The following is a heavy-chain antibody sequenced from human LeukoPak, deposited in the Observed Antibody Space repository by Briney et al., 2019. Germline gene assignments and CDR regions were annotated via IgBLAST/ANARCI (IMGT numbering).Heavy chain of an antibody. Sequence: GGSLRLSCAASGFTFSSYGMHWVRQAPGKGLEWVAFIRYDGSNKYYADSVKGRFTISRDNAKNSLYLQMSSLRAEDTALYYCAKHGWELLARAFDIWGQGTMVTVSS. CDR2: IRYDGSNK. CDR3: AKHGWELLARAFDI. J-gene: IGHJ3*02. V-gene: IGHV3-30*02. D-gene: IGHD1-26*01. CDR1: GFTFSSYG.